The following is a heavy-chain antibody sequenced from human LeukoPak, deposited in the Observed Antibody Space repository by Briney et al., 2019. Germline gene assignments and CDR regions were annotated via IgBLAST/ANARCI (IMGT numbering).Heavy chain of an antibody. J-gene: IGHJ4*02. V-gene: IGHV4-39*01. CDR2: IYYSGST. D-gene: IGHD1-26*01. CDR3: ARRASYSGTYFPPFDY. CDR1: GGSISSSSYY. Sequence: SETLSLTCTVSGGSISSSSYYWGWIRQPPGQGLEWIGTIYYSGSTYYNPSLKSRVTISVDTSKNQFSLKLSSVTAADTAVYYCARRASYSGTYFPPFDYWGQGTLVTVSS.